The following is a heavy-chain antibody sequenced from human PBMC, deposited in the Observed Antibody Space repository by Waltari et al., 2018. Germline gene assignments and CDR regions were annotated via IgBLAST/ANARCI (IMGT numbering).Heavy chain of an antibody. J-gene: IGHJ4*02. D-gene: IGHD6-19*01. CDR3: ARDVLTVDGSSYYFDY. V-gene: IGHV1-2*02. CDR2: INPNSGGT. CDR1: GYTFTGNY. Sequence: QVQLEQSGAEVQKPGASVKVSCKASGYTFTGNYIQWVRQAPGQGLEWMGWINPNSGGTNSAQKFQGRVTMTRDTSITTAYMELSSLKPDDTAVYFCARDVLTVDGSSYYFDYWGQGTLVTVSS.